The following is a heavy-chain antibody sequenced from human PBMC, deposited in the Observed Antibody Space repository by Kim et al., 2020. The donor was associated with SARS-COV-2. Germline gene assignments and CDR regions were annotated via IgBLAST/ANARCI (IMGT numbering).Heavy chain of an antibody. CDR2: ISYDESNK. CDR1: GFAFSNYG. J-gene: IGHJ4*01. D-gene: IGHD6-13*01. V-gene: IGHV3-30*03. CDR3: ARAEASSSWSRSVAC. Sequence: GGSLRLSCAASGFAFSNYGMHWVRQAPGKGLEWVAVISYDESNKYYADSEKGRFTISRDNSKNTPYLQMNSLRAEDTAVYFCARAEASSSWSRSVACWG.